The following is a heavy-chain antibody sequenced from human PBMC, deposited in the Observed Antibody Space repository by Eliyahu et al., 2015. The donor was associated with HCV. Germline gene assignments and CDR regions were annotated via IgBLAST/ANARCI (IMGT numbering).Heavy chain of an antibody. D-gene: IGHD2-15*01. Sequence: EVQLVESGGGLVQPGGSLRLSCAASGFTFSSYAMSWVRQAPGKGLEWVSAISGSGGSTYYADSVKGRFTISRDNSKNTLYLQMNSLRAEDTAVYYCAKDTNQKGGYWGGMDVWGQGTTVTVSS. CDR1: GFTFSSYA. CDR2: ISGSGGST. CDR3: AKDTNQKGGYWGGMDV. J-gene: IGHJ6*02. V-gene: IGHV3-23*04.